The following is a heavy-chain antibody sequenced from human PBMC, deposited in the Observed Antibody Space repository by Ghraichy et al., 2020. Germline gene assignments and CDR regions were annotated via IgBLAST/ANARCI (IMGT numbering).Heavy chain of an antibody. CDR2: IYYSGST. D-gene: IGHD6-13*01. CDR1: GGSISSRSYY. Sequence: GSLSLTCTVSGGSISSRSYYWGWIRQPPGKGLEWIGSIYYSGSTYYNPSLKSRVTISVDTSKSQFSLKLSSVTAADAAVYYCARTNSSPGYYYYMDVWGKGTTVTVSS. J-gene: IGHJ6*03. CDR3: ARTNSSPGYYYYMDV. V-gene: IGHV4-39*01.